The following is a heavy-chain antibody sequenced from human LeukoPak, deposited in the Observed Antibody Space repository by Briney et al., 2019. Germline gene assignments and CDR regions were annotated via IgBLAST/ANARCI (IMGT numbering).Heavy chain of an antibody. D-gene: IGHD6-19*01. CDR1: GFTVSSNY. Sequence: GGSLRLSCAASGFTVSSNYMSWVRQAPGKGMEWGSVIYSGGRTYYADSVKGRFTTSRDNSKNTLYLQINTLRAEDTAVYYCASSPAGYSSGSLDYWGQGTLVTVSS. CDR2: IYSGGRT. J-gene: IGHJ4*02. V-gene: IGHV3-53*01. CDR3: ASSPAGYSSGSLDY.